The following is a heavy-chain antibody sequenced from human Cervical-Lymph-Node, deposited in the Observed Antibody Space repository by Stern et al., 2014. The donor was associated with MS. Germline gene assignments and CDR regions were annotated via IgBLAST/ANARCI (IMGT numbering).Heavy chain of an antibody. Sequence: QLQLQESGSGLVKPSETLSLTCSVSGGSLTGYYCSWIRQSPGKGLEWIGYIYHSGTTQSHPSLKRRLTMSVDTSNNQFSLKLNSVTTEDTAVYYCARNRYPTTWFDSWGQGTLVIVSS. J-gene: IGHJ5*01. CDR2: IYHSGTT. CDR3: ARNRYPTTWFDS. CDR1: GGSLTGYY. V-gene: IGHV4-4*09. D-gene: IGHD1-1*01.